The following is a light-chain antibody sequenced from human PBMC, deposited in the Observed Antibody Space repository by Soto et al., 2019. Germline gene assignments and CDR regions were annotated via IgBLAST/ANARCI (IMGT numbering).Light chain of an antibody. Sequence: EIVMTQSPATLSVSPGDRATLSCTASQSVNSDLAWYQQKPGQSPRLLIYGASTRATGVPARFSGSGSGTEFTLTITSLQSEDFAIYYCQQYNNSPPYTFGQRTKLEIK. V-gene: IGKV3-15*01. CDR2: GAS. CDR3: QQYNNSPPYT. J-gene: IGKJ2*01. CDR1: QSVNSD.